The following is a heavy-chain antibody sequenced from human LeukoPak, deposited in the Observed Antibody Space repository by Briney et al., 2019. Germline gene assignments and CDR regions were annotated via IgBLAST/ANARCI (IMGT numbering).Heavy chain of an antibody. CDR1: GGSFSGYY. D-gene: IGHD1-26*01. Sequence: TSETLSLTCAVYGGSFSGYYWSWIRQPPGKGLEWIGEINHSGSTNYNPSLKSRVTISIDTSKNQFSLKLSSVTAADTAVYYCARGPDPGKVGAAIYYYFGMDVWGQGTTVTVSS. CDR2: INHSGST. V-gene: IGHV4-34*01. CDR3: ARGPDPGKVGAAIYYYFGMDV. J-gene: IGHJ6*02.